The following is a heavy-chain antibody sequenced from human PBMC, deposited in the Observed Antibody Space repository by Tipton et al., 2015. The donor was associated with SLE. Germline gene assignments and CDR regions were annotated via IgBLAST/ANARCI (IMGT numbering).Heavy chain of an antibody. J-gene: IGHJ4*02. V-gene: IGHV4-31*03. CDR1: GASITSGGFF. Sequence: TLSLTCTVSGASITSGGFFWSWIRQHPGKGLEWIGYVSYSGSTSYNPSLKSRVTMSVDTSKNQFSLKLSSVTAADTAVYYCARARGGSGGSNLDYWGQGTLFTVSS. CDR3: ARARGGSGGSNLDY. D-gene: IGHD1-26*01. CDR2: VSYSGST.